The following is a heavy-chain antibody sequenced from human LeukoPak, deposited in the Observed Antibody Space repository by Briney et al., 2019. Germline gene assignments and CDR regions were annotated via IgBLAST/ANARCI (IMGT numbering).Heavy chain of an antibody. CDR3: ARGGYSYTESFDY. CDR1: GYTFTGYY. J-gene: IGHJ4*02. V-gene: IGHV1-2*02. D-gene: IGHD5-18*01. CDR2: INPNSGGT. Sequence: ASVEVSCKASGYTFTGYYMQGGRQAPGEGGERMGGINPNSGGTNYAQKFKGRVTMKRESSMSTAYMELSRLRSDDPAVYYCARGGYSYTESFDYWGQGTLVTVSS.